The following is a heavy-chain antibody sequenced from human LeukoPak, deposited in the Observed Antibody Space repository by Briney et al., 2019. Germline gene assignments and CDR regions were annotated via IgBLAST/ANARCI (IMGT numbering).Heavy chain of an antibody. Sequence: TGGSLGLSCAASGFTFSSYEMNWVRQAPGKGLEWVSCITSSGSTIYYADSVKGRFTISRDNAKNSLYLQMNSLRAEDTAVYYCARGSGYLIDYWGQGTLVTVSS. V-gene: IGHV3-48*03. D-gene: IGHD5-18*01. CDR2: ITSSGSTI. J-gene: IGHJ4*02. CDR3: ARGSGYLIDY. CDR1: GFTFSSYE.